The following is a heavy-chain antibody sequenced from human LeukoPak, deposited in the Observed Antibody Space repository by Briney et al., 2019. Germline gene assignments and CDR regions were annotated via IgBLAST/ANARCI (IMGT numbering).Heavy chain of an antibody. Sequence: SETLSLTCTVSGGSISSYYWSWIRQPPGKGLEWIGYIYYSGSTNYNPSLKSRVTISVDTSKNQFSLKLSSVTAADTAVYYCARHRVVGIAAAGTSWFDPWGQGTLVTVSS. CDR2: IYYSGST. CDR3: ARHRVVGIAAAGTSWFDP. CDR1: GGSISSYY. D-gene: IGHD6-13*01. V-gene: IGHV4-59*08. J-gene: IGHJ5*02.